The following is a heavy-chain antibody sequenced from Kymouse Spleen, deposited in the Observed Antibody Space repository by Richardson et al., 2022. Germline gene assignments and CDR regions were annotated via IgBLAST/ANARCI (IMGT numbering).Heavy chain of an antibody. Sequence: QVQLQESGPGLVKPSETLSLTCTVSGGSISSYYWSWIRQPPGKGLEWIGYIYYSGSTNYNPSLKSRVTISVDTSKNQFSLKLSSVTAADTAVYYCAREGYYDILTGFDPWGQGTLVTVSS. CDR2: IYYSGST. CDR3: AREGYYDILTGFDP. J-gene: IGHJ5*02. V-gene: IGHV4-59*01. CDR1: GGSISSYY. D-gene: IGHD3-9*01.